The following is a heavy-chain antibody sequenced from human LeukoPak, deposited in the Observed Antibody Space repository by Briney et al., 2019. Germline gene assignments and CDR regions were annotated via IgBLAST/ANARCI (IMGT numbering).Heavy chain of an antibody. CDR2: ISGDGGST. D-gene: IGHD6-19*01. CDR1: GFMFHDYA. Sequence: GGPLRLSCAAPGFMFHDYAIHWVRQAPGKGLEWVSLISGDGGSTFYADSMKGRFTISRDNSKNSLYLQMNSLRSDDTALYYCARESESSGWYDYWGQGTLVTVSS. V-gene: IGHV3-43*02. CDR3: ARESESSGWYDY. J-gene: IGHJ4*02.